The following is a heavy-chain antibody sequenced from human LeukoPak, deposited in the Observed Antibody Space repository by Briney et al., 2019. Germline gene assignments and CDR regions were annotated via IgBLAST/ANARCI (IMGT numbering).Heavy chain of an antibody. CDR1: GFTFSSYA. Sequence: QPGGSLRLSCAASGFTFSSYAMSWVRQAPGKGLEWVSAISGSGGSTYYADSVKGRFTISRDNSKNTLYLQMNSLRAEDTTVYHCAKDRAVADPFDYWGQGTLVTVSS. CDR2: ISGSGGST. CDR3: AKDRAVADPFDY. D-gene: IGHD6-19*01. J-gene: IGHJ4*02. V-gene: IGHV3-23*01.